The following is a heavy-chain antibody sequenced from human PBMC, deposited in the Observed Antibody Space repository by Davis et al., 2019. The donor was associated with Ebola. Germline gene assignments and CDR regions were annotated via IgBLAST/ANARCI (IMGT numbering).Heavy chain of an antibody. Sequence: SETLSLTCAVSGGSFSGYYWSWIRQLPGKGLEWIGEINHSGSTNYNPSLKSRVTISVDTSKNQFSLKLSSVTAADTAVYYCARAIGGRGGWFDPWGQGTLVTVSS. J-gene: IGHJ5*02. D-gene: IGHD3-16*01. CDR2: INHSGST. CDR1: GGSFSGYY. CDR3: ARAIGGRGGWFDP. V-gene: IGHV4-34*01.